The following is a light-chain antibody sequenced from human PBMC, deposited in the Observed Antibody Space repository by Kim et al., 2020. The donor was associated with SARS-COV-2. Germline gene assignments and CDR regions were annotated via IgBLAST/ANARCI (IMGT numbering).Light chain of an antibody. CDR2: SNK. Sequence: QSVLTQPPSASGTPGQRVTISCSGSTSNIGSHAVNWYQQLPGTAPKLLIYSNKERPSGVPDRFSASKSGTSASLAISGLQSEDEADYFCAAWDDSLNVLFGTGTKVTVL. J-gene: IGLJ1*01. CDR1: TSNIGSHA. CDR3: AAWDDSLNVL. V-gene: IGLV1-44*01.